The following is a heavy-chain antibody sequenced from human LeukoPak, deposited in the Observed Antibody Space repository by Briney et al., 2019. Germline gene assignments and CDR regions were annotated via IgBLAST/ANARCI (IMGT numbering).Heavy chain of an antibody. CDR2: TSYDESNK. CDR3: ARDFQTIYYDGSACYSPFDD. V-gene: IGHV3-30*14. CDR1: GFTFSSYA. J-gene: IGHJ4*02. D-gene: IGHD3-22*01. Sequence: GGSLRLSRTVSGFTFSSYAMHWVRQAPGKGLEWVAVTSYDESNKYYADSVKGRFTVSRDNYKDTLYLQMNNLRPDDAAVYFCARDFQTIYYDGSACYSPFDDWGQGTLVIVSS.